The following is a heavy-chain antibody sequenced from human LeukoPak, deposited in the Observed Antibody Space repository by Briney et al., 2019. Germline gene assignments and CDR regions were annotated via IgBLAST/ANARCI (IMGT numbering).Heavy chain of an antibody. D-gene: IGHD3-22*01. V-gene: IGHV4-34*01. CDR1: GGSFSGYY. CDR2: IYYSGST. J-gene: IGHJ4*02. Sequence: SETLSLTCAVYGGSFSGYYWGWIRQPPGKGLEWIGNIYYSGSTYYSPSLKSRVTISVDTSKNQFSLKLSSVTAADTAVYYCARQAYYSDSSGYYLFDYWGQGTLVTVSS. CDR3: ARQAYYSDSSGYYLFDY.